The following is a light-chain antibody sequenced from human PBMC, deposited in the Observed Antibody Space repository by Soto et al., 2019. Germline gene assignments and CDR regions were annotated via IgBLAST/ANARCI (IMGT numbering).Light chain of an antibody. J-gene: IGKJ1*01. CDR2: GAS. Sequence: EIVMTQSPATLSVSPGERATLSCRASQSVSSNLAWYQQKPGKAPRLLIYGASTMATGIPARFRGSGSGTESTLTITSLQSEDFAVYYCQQYNNWTPQTFGQGTKVEI. CDR1: QSVSSN. V-gene: IGKV3-15*01. CDR3: QQYNNWTPQT.